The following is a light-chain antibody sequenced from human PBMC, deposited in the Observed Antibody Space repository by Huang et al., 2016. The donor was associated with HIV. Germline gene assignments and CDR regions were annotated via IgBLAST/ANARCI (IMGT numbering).Light chain of an antibody. CDR3: QQYDNWPLT. Sequence: ERVMTQSPATLSVAPWESVTLSCSASHSVSSNLAWYQQKPGQAPRLRIHGASTRAAGIPARFGGSGSVTEFTLAISSLQSEDSGVYFCQQYDNWPLTFGQGTRLEIK. CDR1: HSVSSN. V-gene: IGKV3-15*01. CDR2: GAS. J-gene: IGKJ5*01.